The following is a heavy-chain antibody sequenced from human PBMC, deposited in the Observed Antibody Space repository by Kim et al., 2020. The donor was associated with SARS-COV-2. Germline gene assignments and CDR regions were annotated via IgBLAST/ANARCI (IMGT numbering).Heavy chain of an antibody. CDR1: GGSVSSGSYY. V-gene: IGHV4-61*01. Sequence: SETLSLTCTVSGGSVSSGSYYWSWIRQPPGKGLEWIGYIYYSGSTNYNPSLKSRVTISVDTSKNQFSLKLSSVTAADTAVYYCARDSAIVVVPAAITFAFDIWGQETIVTVSS. D-gene: IGHD2-2*02. CDR2: IYYSGST. J-gene: IGHJ3*02. CDR3: ARDSAIVVVPAAITFAFDI.